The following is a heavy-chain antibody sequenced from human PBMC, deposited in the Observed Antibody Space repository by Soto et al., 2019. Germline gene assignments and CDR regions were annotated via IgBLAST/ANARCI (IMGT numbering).Heavy chain of an antibody. J-gene: IGHJ6*02. CDR1: GGTFSSYA. V-gene: IGHV1-69*13. CDR2: IIPIFGTA. CDR3: ARDLPPDFWSGYYTGGMDV. Sequence: GASVKVSCKASGGTFSSYAISWVRQAPGQGLEWMGGIIPIFGTANYAQKFQGRVTITADESTSTAYMELSSLRSEDTAVYYCARDLPPDFWSGYYTGGMDVWGQGTTVTVSS. D-gene: IGHD3-3*01.